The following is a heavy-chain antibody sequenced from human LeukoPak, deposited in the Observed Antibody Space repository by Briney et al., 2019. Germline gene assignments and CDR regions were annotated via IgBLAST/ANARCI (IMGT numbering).Heavy chain of an antibody. D-gene: IGHD6-19*01. J-gene: IGHJ4*02. CDR2: ISGSGGST. CDR3: AKAGYSSGWSTQGFVFDY. Sequence: GGSLRLSCAASGFTFSSYAMGWVRQAPGKGLEWVSAISGSGGSTYYADSVKGRFTISRDNSKNTLYLQMNSLRAEDTAVYYCAKAGYSSGWSTQGFVFDYWGQGTLVTVSS. V-gene: IGHV3-23*01. CDR1: GFTFSSYA.